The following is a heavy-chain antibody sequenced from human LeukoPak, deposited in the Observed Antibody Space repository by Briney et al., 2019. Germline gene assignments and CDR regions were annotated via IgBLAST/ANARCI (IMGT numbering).Heavy chain of an antibody. CDR2: ISSSSYV. CDR3: ARSGSFDY. J-gene: IGHJ4*02. D-gene: IGHD3-10*01. V-gene: IGHV3-21*01. Sequence: GGSLRLSCAASGFTFSSYSMNWVRQAPGKGLEWVSSISSSSYVYYADSVKGRFTISRDNAKNSLYLQMNSLRAEDTAVYYCARSGSFDYWGQGPWSPSPQ. CDR1: GFTFSSYS.